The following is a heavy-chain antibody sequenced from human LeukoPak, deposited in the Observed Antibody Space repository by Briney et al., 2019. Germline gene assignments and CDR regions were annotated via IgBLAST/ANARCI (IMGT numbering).Heavy chain of an antibody. V-gene: IGHV3-21*04. CDR2: ISSSSSDK. Sequence: GGSLRLSCAASGFTFGSYSMNWVRQAPGKGLEWVSSISSSSSDKYYADSVKGRFTISRDNAKNSLYLQMNSLRAEDTAVYYCARAANWHDDDWFDPWGQGTLVTVSS. CDR1: GFTFGSYS. CDR3: ARAANWHDDDWFDP. J-gene: IGHJ5*02. D-gene: IGHD1-1*01.